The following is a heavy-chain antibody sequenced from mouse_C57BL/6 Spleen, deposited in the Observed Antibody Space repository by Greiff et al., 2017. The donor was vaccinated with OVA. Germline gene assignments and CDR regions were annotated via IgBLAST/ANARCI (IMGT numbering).Heavy chain of an antibody. V-gene: IGHV1-82*01. CDR2: IYPGDGDT. CDR3: AREEGDYDRGFAY. D-gene: IGHD2-4*01. CDR1: GYAFSSSW. Sequence: VQLVESGPELVKPGASVKISCKASGYAFSSSWMNWVKQRPGKGLEWIGRIYPGDGDTNYNGKFKGKATLTADKSSSTAYMQLSSLTSEDSAVYFCAREEGDYDRGFAYWGQGTLVTVSA. J-gene: IGHJ3*01.